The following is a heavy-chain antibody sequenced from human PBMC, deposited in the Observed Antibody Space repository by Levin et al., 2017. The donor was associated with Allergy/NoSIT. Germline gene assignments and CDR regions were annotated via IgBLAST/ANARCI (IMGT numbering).Heavy chain of an antibody. D-gene: IGHD5-12*01. CDR3: VKSRIVAQRGFRYYHHGIDV. V-gene: IGHV3-23*01. J-gene: IGHJ6*02. CDR1: GFIFSNFA. Sequence: GGSLRLSCAASGFIFSNFAMSWVRQAPGRGLEWVSGISGSGATSYYAGFAKGRFIISRDRSKDTLSLQMNSLGGEDTATYFCVKSRIVAQRGFRYYHHGIDVWGQGTTVTVSS. CDR2: ISGSGATS.